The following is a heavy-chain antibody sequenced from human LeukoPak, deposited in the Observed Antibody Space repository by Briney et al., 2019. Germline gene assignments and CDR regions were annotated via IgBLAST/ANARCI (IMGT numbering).Heavy chain of an antibody. CDR2: ISYDGSNK. V-gene: IGHV3-30*18. Sequence: GGSLRLSCAASGFTFSSYGMHWVRQAPGKGLEWVAVISYDGSNKYYADSVKGRFTISRDNSKNTLYLQMNGLRAEDTAVYYCANHRIAAAGPLGNYWGQGILVTVSS. CDR3: ANHRIAAAGPLGNY. D-gene: IGHD6-13*01. J-gene: IGHJ4*02. CDR1: GFTFSSYG.